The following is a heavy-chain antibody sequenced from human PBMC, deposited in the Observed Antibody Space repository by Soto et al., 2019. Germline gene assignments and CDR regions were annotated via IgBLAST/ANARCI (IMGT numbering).Heavy chain of an antibody. CDR3: AREVGVATISDYYYGMDV. CDR2: IWYDGSNK. D-gene: IGHD5-12*01. CDR1: GFTFSSYA. V-gene: IGHV3-33*08. J-gene: IGHJ6*02. Sequence: GGSLRLSSAASGFTFSSYAMHWVRQSPGEGPEWVAVIWYDGSNKYYADSVKGRFTISRDNSKNTLYLQMNSLRAEDTAVYYCAREVGVATISDYYYGMDVWGQGTTVTVSS.